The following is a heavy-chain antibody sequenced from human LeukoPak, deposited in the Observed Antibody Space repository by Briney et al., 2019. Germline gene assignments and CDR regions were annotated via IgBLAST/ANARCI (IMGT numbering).Heavy chain of an antibody. CDR3: ARNYYDSSGYYYFDY. Sequence: GASVKVSCKPSGGTFSSYAISWVRQAPGQGLEWMGGIIPIFGTANYAQKFQGRVTITTDESTSTAYMELSSLRSEDTAVYYCARNYYDSSGYYYFDYWGQGTLVTVSS. J-gene: IGHJ4*02. V-gene: IGHV1-69*05. CDR1: GGTFSSYA. CDR2: IIPIFGTA. D-gene: IGHD3-22*01.